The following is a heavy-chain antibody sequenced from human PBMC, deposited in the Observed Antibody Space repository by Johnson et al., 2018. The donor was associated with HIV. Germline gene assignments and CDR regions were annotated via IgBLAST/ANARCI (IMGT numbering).Heavy chain of an antibody. Sequence: QVQLVESGGGVVQPGKSLTLSCVVSGLSFNNYGIHWVRQAPGKGPEWVAVISFDGTLKKYADSVKGRFTISRDNSKNTLYLQMNSLRAEETAVHYCAREGNYYDSSSHVLDIWGQGTVVTVSS. CDR2: ISFDGTLK. CDR1: GLSFNNYG. V-gene: IGHV3-30*03. CDR3: AREGNYYDSSSHVLDI. D-gene: IGHD3-22*01. J-gene: IGHJ3*02.